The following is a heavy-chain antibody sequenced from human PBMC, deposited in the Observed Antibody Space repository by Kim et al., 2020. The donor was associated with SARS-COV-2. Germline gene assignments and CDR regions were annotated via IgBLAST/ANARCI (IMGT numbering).Heavy chain of an antibody. Sequence: ADSVKGRFAISRDNSKNTVYLQMNSLRAEDTAVYYCATDATVRYYYYMDVWGKGTTVTVSS. J-gene: IGHJ6*03. V-gene: IGHV3-53*03. D-gene: IGHD1-1*01. CDR3: ATDATVRYYYYMDV.